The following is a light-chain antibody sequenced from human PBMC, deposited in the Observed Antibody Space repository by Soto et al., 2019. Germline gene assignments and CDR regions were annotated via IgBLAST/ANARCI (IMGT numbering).Light chain of an antibody. CDR1: SSNIGSNY. J-gene: IGLJ1*01. V-gene: IGLV1-47*02. CDR3: AAWDDSLSGYV. CDR2: SNN. Sequence: QSVVTHPPSASWTPGQRVTISCSGSSSNIGSNYVYWYQQLPGTAPKLLIYSNNQRPSGVPDRFSGSKSGTSASLAISGLRSEDEADYYCAAWDDSLSGYVFGTGTKVTVL.